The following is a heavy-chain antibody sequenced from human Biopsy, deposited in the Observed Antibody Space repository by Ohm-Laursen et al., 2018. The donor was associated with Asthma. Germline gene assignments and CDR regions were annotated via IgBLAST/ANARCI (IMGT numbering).Heavy chain of an antibody. CDR1: GFTFDEYT. V-gene: IGHV3-9*01. D-gene: IGHD3-22*01. CDR2: ISWNSATI. CDR3: AKVRSDWVITESFDY. Sequence: SLRLSCAASGFTFDEYTMHWVRQAPGKGLEWVSGISWNSATIGYADSVEGRFTISRDNAKNSVFLHMDSLRPEDTAFYYCAKVRSDWVITESFDYWGQGVLVTVSS. J-gene: IGHJ4*02.